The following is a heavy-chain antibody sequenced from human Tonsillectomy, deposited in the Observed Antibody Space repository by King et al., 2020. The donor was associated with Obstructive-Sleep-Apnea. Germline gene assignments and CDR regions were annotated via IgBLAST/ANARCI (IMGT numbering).Heavy chain of an antibody. CDR2: IRYDETDK. V-gene: IGHV3-30*02. CDR3: ARDRQGYQVSEY. J-gene: IGHJ4*02. D-gene: IGHD2-2*01. Sequence: VQLVESGGGVVQPGGSLTLACAASGFTFSTYSMHWVRQAPGKGLEWVAFIRYDETDKYYSDSVKGRFTISRDNSQNTLYLQMNNLRVEDTALYYFARDRQGYQVSEYWGQGTLVTVSS. CDR1: GFTFSTYS.